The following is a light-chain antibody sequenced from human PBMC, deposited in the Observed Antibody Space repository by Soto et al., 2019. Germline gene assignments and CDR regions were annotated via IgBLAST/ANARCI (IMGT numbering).Light chain of an antibody. V-gene: IGLV1-40*01. CDR2: GNS. CDR1: SSNIGAGYD. CDR3: QSYDSSLSGPNVV. Sequence: HCVLTQPPSVSGAPGQRVTISCTGSSSNIGAGYDVHWYQQLPGTAPKLLIYGNSNRPSGVPDRFSGSKSGTSASLAITGLQAEDEADYYCQSYDSSLSGPNVVFGGGTKVTVL. J-gene: IGLJ2*01.